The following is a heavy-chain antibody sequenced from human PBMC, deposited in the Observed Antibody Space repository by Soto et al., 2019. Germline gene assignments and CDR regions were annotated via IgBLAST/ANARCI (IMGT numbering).Heavy chain of an antibody. CDR3: ARLVRPDYYYYYMDV. Sequence: SETLSLTCTVSGGSISSYYWSWIRQPPWKGLEWIGYIYYSGSTNYNPSLKSRVTISVDTSKNQFSLKLSSVTAADTAVYYCARLVRPDYYYYYMDVWGKGTTVTVSS. CDR2: IYYSGST. CDR1: GGSISSYY. V-gene: IGHV4-59*08. J-gene: IGHJ6*03.